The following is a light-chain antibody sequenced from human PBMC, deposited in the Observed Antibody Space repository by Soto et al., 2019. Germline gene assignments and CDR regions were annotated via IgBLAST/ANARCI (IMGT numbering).Light chain of an antibody. Sequence: QSVLTQPPSASGTPGQRVTISCSGSSSNIGSNDVYWYQQVPGSAPKVVIYSNYRRPPAVPDRFSGSKSGTSASLTISGLQSEDESDFYCASRDDSLNGHVFGGGTKLTVL. CDR2: SNY. J-gene: IGLJ3*02. CDR3: ASRDDSLNGHV. V-gene: IGLV1-44*01. CDR1: SSNIGSND.